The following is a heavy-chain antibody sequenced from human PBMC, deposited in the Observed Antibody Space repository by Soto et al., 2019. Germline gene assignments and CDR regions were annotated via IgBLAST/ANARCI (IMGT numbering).Heavy chain of an antibody. V-gene: IGHV3-23*01. J-gene: IGHJ4*02. CDR3: AKRDPNDIADRLFDY. CDR2: INTGGST. D-gene: IGHD3-9*01. Sequence: LRLSCAASGFTFSSHPMSWVRQAPGKGLEWVSAINTGGSTYYADSVKGRFTISRDNSKNTLFLQMSSLRAEDTAVYYCAKRDPNDIADRLFDYWGQRTLVTVSS. CDR1: GFTFSSHP.